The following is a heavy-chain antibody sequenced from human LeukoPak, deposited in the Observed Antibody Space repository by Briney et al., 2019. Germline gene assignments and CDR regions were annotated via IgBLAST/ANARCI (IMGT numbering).Heavy chain of an antibody. CDR3: ARHTWQWLPFDD. CDR2: INPSSGGT. Sequence: ASVKVSCKASGYTFTGYYMHWVRQAPGQGLEWMGWINPSSGGTNYAQKLQGRVTMTTDTSTSTAYMELRSLRSDDTAVYYCARHTWQWLPFDDWGQGTQVTISS. J-gene: IGHJ4*02. CDR1: GYTFTGYY. D-gene: IGHD5-12*01. V-gene: IGHV1-2*02.